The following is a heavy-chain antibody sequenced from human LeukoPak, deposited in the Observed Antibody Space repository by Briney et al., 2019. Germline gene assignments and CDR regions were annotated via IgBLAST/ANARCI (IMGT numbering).Heavy chain of an antibody. J-gene: IGHJ4*02. Sequence: PSGTLSLTCAVSGGSISSSNWWSWVRQPPGKGLEWIGEIYHSGSTNYNPSLKSRVTISVDKSKNQFSLKLSSVTAADTAVYYCASSLGYCSGGSCYSTDYWGQGTLVTVSS. D-gene: IGHD2-15*01. CDR2: IYHSGST. CDR1: GGSISSSNW. CDR3: ASSLGYCSGGSCYSTDY. V-gene: IGHV4-4*02.